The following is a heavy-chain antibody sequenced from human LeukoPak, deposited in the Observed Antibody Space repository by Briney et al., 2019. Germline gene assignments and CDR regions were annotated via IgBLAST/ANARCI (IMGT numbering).Heavy chain of an antibody. J-gene: IGHJ4*02. V-gene: IGHV3-30*02. Sequence: DSVKGRFTISRDNSKNTLYLEMNSLRAEDTAVYYRAKRTATTEFDYWGQGALVTVSS. CDR3: AKRTATTEFDY. D-gene: IGHD1-14*01.